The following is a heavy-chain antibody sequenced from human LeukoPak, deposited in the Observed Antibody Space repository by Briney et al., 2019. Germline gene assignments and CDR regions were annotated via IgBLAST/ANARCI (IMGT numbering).Heavy chain of an antibody. Sequence: ASVKLSCKASGYTFNGYYMHWVRQAPGQGLEWMGWINPNSGGTNYAQKFQGRVTMTRDTSISTAYMELSRLRSDDTAVYYCARDSPLDCSSTSCYRGYYYYMDVWGKGTTVTVSS. V-gene: IGHV1-2*02. D-gene: IGHD2-2*02. CDR3: ARDSPLDCSSTSCYRGYYYYMDV. J-gene: IGHJ6*03. CDR1: GYTFNGYY. CDR2: INPNSGGT.